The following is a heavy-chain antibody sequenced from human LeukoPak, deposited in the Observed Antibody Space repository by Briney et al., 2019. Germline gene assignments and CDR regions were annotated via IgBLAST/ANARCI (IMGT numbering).Heavy chain of an antibody. CDR1: GFTFGSYW. J-gene: IGHJ4*02. Sequence: GGSLRLSCAASGFTFGSYWMSWVRQAPGKGLEWVANIKQDGSEKYYVDSVKGRFTISRDNAKNSLYLQMNSLRAEDTAVYYCARAASSGSYYPYYFDYWGQGTLVTVSS. CDR3: ARAASSGSYYPYYFDY. V-gene: IGHV3-7*01. CDR2: IKQDGSEK. D-gene: IGHD1-26*01.